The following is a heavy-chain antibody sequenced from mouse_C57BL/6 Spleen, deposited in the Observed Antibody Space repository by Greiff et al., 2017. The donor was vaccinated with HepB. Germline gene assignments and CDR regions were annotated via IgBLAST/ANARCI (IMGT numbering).Heavy chain of an antibody. CDR2: INPGSGGT. V-gene: IGHV1-54*01. J-gene: IGHJ4*01. CDR1: GYAFTNYL. D-gene: IGHD5-5*01. CDR3: ARAPSYLSYYAMDY. Sequence: VNVVESGAELVRPGTSVKVSCKASGYAFTNYLIEWVKQRPGQGLEWIGVINPGSGGTNYNEKFKGKATLTADKSSSTAYMQLSSLTSEDSAVYFCARAPSYLSYYAMDYWGQGTSVTVSS.